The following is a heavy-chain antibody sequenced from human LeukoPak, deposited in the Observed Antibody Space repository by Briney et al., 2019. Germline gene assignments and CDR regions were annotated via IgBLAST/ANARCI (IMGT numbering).Heavy chain of an antibody. Sequence: SETLSLTCSVYGGSFNDYDWSWVRQAPGRGLQWIGEINQSGATNCDPSLKSRVTMSIDTSKSQFSLSLRSVTAADTAVYFCARYVPVKTGPTRASFDYWGQGILVSVSS. D-gene: IGHD1-1*01. CDR2: INQSGAT. V-gene: IGHV4-34*01. J-gene: IGHJ4*02. CDR3: ARYVPVKTGPTRASFDY. CDR1: GGSFNDYD.